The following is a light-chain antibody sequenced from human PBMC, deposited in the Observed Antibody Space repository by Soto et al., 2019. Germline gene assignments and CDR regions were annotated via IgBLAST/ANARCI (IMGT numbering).Light chain of an antibody. Sequence: EVVLTQSPDTLSLSPGERATLSCRASQSVSSFLAWYQQTPGQTPRLLIYDASNRATGVPARFSGSGSGTDFTLTISSLEPGDFAVYYCQQRSNWPPTFGRGTEVEVK. V-gene: IGKV3-11*01. CDR1: QSVSSF. CDR2: DAS. J-gene: IGKJ1*01. CDR3: QQRSNWPPT.